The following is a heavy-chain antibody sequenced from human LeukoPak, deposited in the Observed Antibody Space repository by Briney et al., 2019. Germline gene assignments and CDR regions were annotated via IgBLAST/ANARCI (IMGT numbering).Heavy chain of an antibody. Sequence: SETLSLTCAVYGGSFSGYYWSWIRQPPGKGLEWIGEINHSGSTNYNPSLKSRVTISVDRSKNQFSLKLSSVTAADTAVYYCARGTIVVVPAASNWFDPWGQGTLVTVSS. D-gene: IGHD2-2*01. CDR2: INHSGST. CDR3: ARGTIVVVPAASNWFDP. J-gene: IGHJ5*02. V-gene: IGHV4-34*01. CDR1: GGSFSGYY.